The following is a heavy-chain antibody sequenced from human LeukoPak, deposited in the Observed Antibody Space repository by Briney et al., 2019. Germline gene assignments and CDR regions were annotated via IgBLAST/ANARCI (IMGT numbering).Heavy chain of an antibody. J-gene: IGHJ5*02. CDR1: GGTFSSYA. Sequence: GSSVKVSCKASGGTFSSYAISWMRQAPGQGLEWMGGIIPIFGTANYAQKFQGRVTITADESTSTAYMELSSLRSEDTAVYYCARDRPYRYNWFDPWGQGTLVTVSS. V-gene: IGHV1-69*01. CDR3: ARDRPYRYNWFDP. D-gene: IGHD3-16*01. CDR2: IIPIFGTA.